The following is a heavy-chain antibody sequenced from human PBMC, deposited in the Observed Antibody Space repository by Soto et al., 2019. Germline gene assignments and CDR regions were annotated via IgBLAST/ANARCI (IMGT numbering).Heavy chain of an antibody. CDR2: ISGSGGST. D-gene: IGHD6-19*01. J-gene: IGHJ4*02. V-gene: IGHV3-23*01. CDR1: GFTFSSYA. Sequence: PGGSLRLSCAASGFTFSSYAMSLVRQAPGKGLEWVSAISGSGGSTYYADSVKGRFTISRDNSKNTLYLQMNSLRAEDTAVYYCAKVLRAGYSSGWEYFDYWGQGTVVTVSS. CDR3: AKVLRAGYSSGWEYFDY.